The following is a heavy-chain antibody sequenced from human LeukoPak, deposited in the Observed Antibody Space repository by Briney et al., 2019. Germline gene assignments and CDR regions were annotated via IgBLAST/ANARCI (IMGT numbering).Heavy chain of an antibody. V-gene: IGHV3-30*02. D-gene: IGHD5-18*01. Sequence: PGGSLRLSRAASGFTLSGYGMHWVRQAPGKGLEWVAFIRYDGSNKDYADSVKGRFTISRDNSKNTLYLQMNSLRAEDTAVYYCAKDRGYSYGDLDFWGQGTLVTVSS. CDR3: AKDRGYSYGDLDF. CDR2: IRYDGSNK. CDR1: GFTLSGYG. J-gene: IGHJ4*02.